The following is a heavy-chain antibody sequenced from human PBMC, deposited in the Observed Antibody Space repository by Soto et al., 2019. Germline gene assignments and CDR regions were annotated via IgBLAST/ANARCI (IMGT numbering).Heavy chain of an antibody. J-gene: IGHJ4*02. CDR1: GGSVSSYY. Sequence: SLTCTVSGGSVSSYYWSWIRQPPGKGLEWIGYIYYSGSTNYNPSLNSRVTISVDTSKNQFSLKLSSVTAADTAVYYCAKARHSSTWYNLDFWGQGTLVTVSS. CDR2: IYYSGST. D-gene: IGHD2-2*01. CDR3: AKARHSSTWYNLDF. V-gene: IGHV4-59*02.